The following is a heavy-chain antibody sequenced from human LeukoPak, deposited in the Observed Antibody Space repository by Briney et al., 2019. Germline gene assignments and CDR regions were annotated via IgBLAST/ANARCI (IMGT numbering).Heavy chain of an antibody. CDR2: INPNSGGT. V-gene: IGHV1-2*02. CDR1: GYTFTGYY. Sequence: AASVKVSCKASGYTFTGYYMHWVRQAPGQGLEWMGWINPNSGGTNYAQKFQGRVTMTRDTSISTAYMELSRLRSDDTAVYYCARDWGYCSSTSCYTGDANWFDPWGQGTLVTVSS. CDR3: ARDWGYCSSTSCYTGDANWFDP. J-gene: IGHJ5*02. D-gene: IGHD2-2*02.